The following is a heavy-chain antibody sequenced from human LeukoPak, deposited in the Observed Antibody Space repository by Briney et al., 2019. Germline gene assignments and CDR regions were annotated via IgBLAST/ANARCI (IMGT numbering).Heavy chain of an antibody. D-gene: IGHD2-2*01. CDR1: GFTISTYW. V-gene: IGHV3-7*01. J-gene: IGHJ3*02. CDR2: INQDGSKK. Sequence: PGGSLRLSCTASGFTISTYWMSWVRQAPGKGLEWVANINQDGSKKYYVDSVKGRFTISRDNVKNSVYLQMNSLRAEDTAVYYCARDSCSSTSCYAGGDAFDIWGQGTMVTVSS. CDR3: ARDSCSSTSCYAGGDAFDI.